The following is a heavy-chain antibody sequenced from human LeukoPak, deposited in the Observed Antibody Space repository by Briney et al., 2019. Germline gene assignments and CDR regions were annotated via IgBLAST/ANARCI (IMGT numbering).Heavy chain of an antibody. Sequence: GGSLRLSCAASGFTLSDYYMSWIRQTPGKGLEWVSYIGSSGSYTSYADSVKGRFTISRDNAKNSLYLQMNSLRAEDTAVYYCARGPRSLGWYFDLWGRSTLVTVSS. CDR3: ARGPRSLGWYFDL. J-gene: IGHJ2*01. CDR1: GFTLSDYY. V-gene: IGHV3-11*05. D-gene: IGHD7-27*01. CDR2: IGSSGSYT.